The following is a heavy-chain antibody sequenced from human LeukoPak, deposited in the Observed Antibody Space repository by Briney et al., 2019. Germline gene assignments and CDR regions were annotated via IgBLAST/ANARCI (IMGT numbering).Heavy chain of an antibody. J-gene: IGHJ2*01. CDR2: IKTKSDGGTT. CDR1: GFTFSNAW. V-gene: IGHV3-15*01. Sequence: SGGSLRLSCAASGFTFSNAWMSWVRQAPGKGLEWIGRIKTKSDGGTTDDAAPVKVRITISRDDSKNTLYLQMNSLKTEDTAVYYCTTDPALGWYFDLWGRGTLVTVSS. D-gene: IGHD2-2*01. CDR3: TTDPALGWYFDL.